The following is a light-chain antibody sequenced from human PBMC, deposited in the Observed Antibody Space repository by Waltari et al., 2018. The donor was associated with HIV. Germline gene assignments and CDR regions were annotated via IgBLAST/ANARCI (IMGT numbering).Light chain of an antibody. CDR2: EDN. CDR1: SSDVGSYNV. J-gene: IGLJ3*02. Sequence: QSALTQPASASGSPGPSITISCTGTSSDVGSYNVISWYQQHPGKAPKPMLYEDNKRPSGVSNRFSGSKSGNTASLTISGLQAEDEADYSCCSYAGSSTWVFGGGTKLTVL. CDR3: CSYAGSSTWV. V-gene: IGLV2-23*01.